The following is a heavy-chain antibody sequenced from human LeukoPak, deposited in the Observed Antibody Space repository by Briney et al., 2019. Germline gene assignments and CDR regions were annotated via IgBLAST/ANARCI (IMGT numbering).Heavy chain of an antibody. J-gene: IGHJ4*02. Sequence: GGSLRLSCAAPGFTVSSSYMSWVRQAPAKGLEWVSVIYSGGSTYYADSVKGRFTISRDNSKNTLYLQMNSLRAEDTAVYYCAREGPSISSGWPGLFDYWGQGTLVTVSS. CDR3: AREGPSISSGWPGLFDY. V-gene: IGHV3-66*01. CDR1: GFTVSSSY. CDR2: IYSGGST. D-gene: IGHD6-19*01.